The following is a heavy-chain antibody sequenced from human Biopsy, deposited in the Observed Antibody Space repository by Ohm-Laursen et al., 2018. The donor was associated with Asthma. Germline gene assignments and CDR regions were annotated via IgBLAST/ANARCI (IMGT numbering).Heavy chain of an antibody. CDR1: GFTFSSFA. Sequence: SLRLSCAASGFTFSSFAMSWVRHPPGKGLEWVAVISYDGSTKYSADSVKGRFIVSRDISKNILSLQMNSLRPEDTAVYYCARDVVWFREVGGMDVWGQGTTVTVSS. V-gene: IGHV3-30*03. D-gene: IGHD3-10*01. CDR3: ARDVVWFREVGGMDV. J-gene: IGHJ6*02. CDR2: ISYDGSTK.